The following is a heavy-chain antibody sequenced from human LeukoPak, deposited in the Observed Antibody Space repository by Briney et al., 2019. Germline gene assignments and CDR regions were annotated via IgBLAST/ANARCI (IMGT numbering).Heavy chain of an antibody. J-gene: IGHJ4*02. Sequence: SPTLSLTCAVSGGSISSGGFSGSWIRQPPGKGLEYIGYIYHSGTTYYNPSLKSRVTISVDRSKNQFSLKLASVTAADTAVYYCARLGIGVADWGQGTLVTVCS. V-gene: IGHV4-30-2*01. CDR3: ARLGIGVAD. CDR1: GGSISSGGFS. D-gene: IGHD6-19*01. CDR2: IYHSGTT.